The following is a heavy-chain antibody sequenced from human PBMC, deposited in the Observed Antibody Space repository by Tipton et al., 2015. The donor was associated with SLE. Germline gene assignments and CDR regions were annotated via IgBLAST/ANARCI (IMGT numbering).Heavy chain of an antibody. D-gene: IGHD3-10*01. V-gene: IGHV4-34*01. CDR1: GGSFSGYY. CDR3: AKNSGSYYFDD. Sequence: TLSLTCAVYGGSFSGYYWSWIRQPPGKGLEWIGEINHSGSTNYNPSLKSRVTISVDTSKNQFSLKITSLTAADTAVYYCAKNSGSYYFDDWGQGTLVTVSS. J-gene: IGHJ4*02. CDR2: INHSGST.